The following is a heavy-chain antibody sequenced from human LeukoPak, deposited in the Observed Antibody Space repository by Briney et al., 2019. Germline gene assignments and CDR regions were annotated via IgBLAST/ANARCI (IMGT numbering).Heavy chain of an antibody. CDR1: GGTFSSYA. J-gene: IGHJ2*01. CDR2: IIPIFGTA. Sequence: ASVKVSCKASGGTFSSYAISWVRQAPGQGLEWMGGIIPIFGTANYAQKFQGRVTITTDESTSTAYMELSSLRSEDTAVYYCASPSIAAAGLGDCWYFDLWGRGTLVTVSS. CDR3: ASPSIAAAGLGDCWYFDL. V-gene: IGHV1-69*05. D-gene: IGHD6-13*01.